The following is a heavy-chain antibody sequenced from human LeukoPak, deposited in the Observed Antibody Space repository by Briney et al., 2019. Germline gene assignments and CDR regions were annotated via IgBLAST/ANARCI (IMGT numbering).Heavy chain of an antibody. Sequence: PSETLSLTCAVYGGSFSGYYWSWIRQPPGKGLEWIGEINHSGSTNYNPSLKSRVTISVDTSKNQFSLKLSSVTAADTAVYYCASWTTQVWFDPWGQGTLVTVSS. CDR2: INHSGST. V-gene: IGHV4-34*01. CDR1: GGSFSGYY. D-gene: IGHD1-1*01. J-gene: IGHJ5*02. CDR3: ASWTTQVWFDP.